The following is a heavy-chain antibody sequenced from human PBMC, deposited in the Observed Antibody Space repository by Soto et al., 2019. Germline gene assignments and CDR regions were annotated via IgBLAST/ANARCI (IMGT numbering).Heavy chain of an antibody. Sequence: GASVKVSCKASGYTFTSYGISWVRQAPGQGLEWMGWISAYNGNTNYAQKLQGRVTMTRDTSASTAYMELSSLRSEDTAVYYCARDRYYYGSESPYWYFDLWGRGTLVTVSS. CDR3: ARDRYYYGSESPYWYFDL. J-gene: IGHJ2*01. D-gene: IGHD3-10*01. CDR2: ISAYNGNT. CDR1: GYTFTSYG. V-gene: IGHV1-18*01.